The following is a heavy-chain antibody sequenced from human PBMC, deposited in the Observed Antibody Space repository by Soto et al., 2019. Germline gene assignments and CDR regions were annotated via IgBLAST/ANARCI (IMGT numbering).Heavy chain of an antibody. Sequence: QVQLVESGGGVVQPGRSLRLSCAASGFTFSSYGMHWVRQAPGKGLEWVAVIWYDGSNKYYADSVKGRFTISRDNSKNTLYLQMNSLRAEDTAVYYCARDTTRAMLRIYYGMDVWGQGTTVTVS. CDR3: ARDTTRAMLRIYYGMDV. CDR2: IWYDGSNK. V-gene: IGHV3-33*01. J-gene: IGHJ6*02. D-gene: IGHD3-10*01. CDR1: GFTFSSYG.